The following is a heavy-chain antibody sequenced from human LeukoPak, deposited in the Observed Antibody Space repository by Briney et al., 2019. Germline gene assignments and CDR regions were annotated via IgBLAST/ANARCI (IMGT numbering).Heavy chain of an antibody. J-gene: IGHJ4*02. CDR1: GGSFSGYY. CDR2: INHSGST. CDR3: ATVDCTNGVCQGRIDY. D-gene: IGHD2-8*01. Sequence: SETPSLTCAVYGGSFSGYYWSWIRQPPGKGLEWIGEINHSGSTNYNPSLKSRVTISVDTSKNQFSLKLSSVTAADTAVYYCATVDCTNGVCQGRIDYWGQGTLVTVSS. V-gene: IGHV4-34*01.